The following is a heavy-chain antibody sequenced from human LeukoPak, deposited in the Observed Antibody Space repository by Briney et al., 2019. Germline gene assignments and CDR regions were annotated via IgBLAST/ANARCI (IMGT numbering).Heavy chain of an antibody. CDR2: FSGSGDST. D-gene: IGHD2-15*01. Sequence: GGSLRLSCAASGFTFSSYAMSWVRQAPGKGLEWVSTFSGSGDSTYYADSVKGRFTISRDNSKNTLYLQMNSLRAEDTAVFYCAKGLPYFYYFDYWGQGTLVTVSS. CDR3: AKGLPYFYYFDY. CDR1: GFTFSSYA. J-gene: IGHJ4*02. V-gene: IGHV3-23*01.